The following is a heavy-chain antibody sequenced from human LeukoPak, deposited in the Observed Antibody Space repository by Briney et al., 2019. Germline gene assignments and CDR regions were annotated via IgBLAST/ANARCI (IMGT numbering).Heavy chain of an antibody. CDR2: INPRSGVS. CDR3: ARGGSGSGWMYYFDY. V-gene: IGHV1-2*02. Sequence: ASVKVSCKASGYTFTDYFIHWVRQAPGQGREWMGWINPRSGVSNSAQIFQGRITLTWDTSISTAYLELNRLISHDTAVYYCARGGSGSGWMYYFDYWAQGTLVTVSS. D-gene: IGHD6-19*01. CDR1: GYTFTDYF. J-gene: IGHJ4*01.